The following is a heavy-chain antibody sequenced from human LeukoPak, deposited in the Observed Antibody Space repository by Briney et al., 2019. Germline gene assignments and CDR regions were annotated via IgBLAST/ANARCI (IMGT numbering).Heavy chain of an antibody. D-gene: IGHD5-18*01. Sequence: GASVKVSCKASGYTFTGYYMHWARQAPGQGPEWMGWISPNNGDTRYSQKFQGRVTMTTDTSISTAYMELSGLTSDDTAVYYCAAPGYKYGYVLDHWGQGTLVTVSS. CDR2: ISPNNGDT. V-gene: IGHV1-2*02. J-gene: IGHJ4*02. CDR3: AAPGYKYGYVLDH. CDR1: GYTFTGYY.